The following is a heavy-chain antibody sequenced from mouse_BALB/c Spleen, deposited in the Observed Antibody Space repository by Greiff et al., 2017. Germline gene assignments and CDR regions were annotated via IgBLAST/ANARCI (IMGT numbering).Heavy chain of an antibody. V-gene: IGHV7-3*02. D-gene: IGHD4-1*01. CDR1: GFTFTDYY. CDR2: IRNKANGYTT. Sequence: EVQRVESGGGLVQPGGSLRLSCATSGFTFTDYYMSWVRQPPGKALEWLGFIRNKANGYTTEYSASVKGRFTISRDNSQSILYLQMNTLRAEDSATYYCARDRTEAMDYWGQGTSVTISS. CDR3: ARDRTEAMDY. J-gene: IGHJ4*01.